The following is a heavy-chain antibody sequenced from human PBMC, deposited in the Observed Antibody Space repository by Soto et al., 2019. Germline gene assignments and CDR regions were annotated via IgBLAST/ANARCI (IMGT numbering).Heavy chain of an antibody. J-gene: IGHJ6*02. D-gene: IGHD3-3*01. CDR1: GFTFGDYA. CDR3: TRFYDFWSGYYNGRGMDV. Sequence: HPGGSLRLSCTASGFTFGDYAMSWVRQAPGKXLEWVGFIRSKAYGGTTEYAASVKGRFTISRDDSKSIAYLQMNSLKTEDTAVYYCTRFYDFWSGYYNGRGMDVWGQGTTVTVSS. V-gene: IGHV3-49*04. CDR2: IRSKAYGGTT.